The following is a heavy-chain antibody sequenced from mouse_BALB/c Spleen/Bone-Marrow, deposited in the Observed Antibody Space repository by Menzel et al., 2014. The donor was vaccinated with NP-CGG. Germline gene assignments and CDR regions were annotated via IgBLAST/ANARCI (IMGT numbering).Heavy chain of an antibody. CDR2: IYPGNSDT. CDR3: TRVITAVLATRAMDY. Sequence: VQLQQSGAVLVKPGASVKLSCTASGYTFTSYWMQWVKQRPGQGLEWIGAIYPGNSDTSYNQKFKGKAKLTAVTSTSTAYMELSSLTNEDSAVYYCTRVITAVLATRAMDYWGQGSSVTVSS. V-gene: IGHV1-5*01. D-gene: IGHD1-1*01. CDR1: GYTFTSYW. J-gene: IGHJ4*01.